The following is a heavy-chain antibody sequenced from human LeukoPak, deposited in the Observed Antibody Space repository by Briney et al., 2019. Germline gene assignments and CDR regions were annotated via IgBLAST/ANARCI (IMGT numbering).Heavy chain of an antibody. Sequence: SPSETLSLTCTVSGGSISSYYWSWIRQPPGKGLEWIGYIYYSGSTNYNPSLKSRVTISVDTSKNQFSLKLSSVTAADTAVYYCVGSLSEWSTPYYFDYWGQGTLVTVSS. CDR1: GGSISSYY. CDR2: IYYSGST. J-gene: IGHJ4*02. D-gene: IGHD3-3*01. CDR3: VGSLSEWSTPYYFDY. V-gene: IGHV4-59*01.